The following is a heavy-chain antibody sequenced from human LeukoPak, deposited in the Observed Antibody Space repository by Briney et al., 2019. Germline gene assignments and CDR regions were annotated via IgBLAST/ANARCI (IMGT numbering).Heavy chain of an antibody. V-gene: IGHV6-1*01. J-gene: IGHJ4*02. Sequence: SQTLSLTCVISGDSVSSNSAACNWIRHSPSRGLERLGRTYYRSKWYNDYAVSVKSRITINPDTSKNQFSLQLNSVTPEDTAVYYGARDRVDTAMAVDYWGQGTLVTVSS. D-gene: IGHD5-18*01. CDR3: ARDRVDTAMAVDY. CDR2: TYYRSKWYN. CDR1: GDSVSSNSAA.